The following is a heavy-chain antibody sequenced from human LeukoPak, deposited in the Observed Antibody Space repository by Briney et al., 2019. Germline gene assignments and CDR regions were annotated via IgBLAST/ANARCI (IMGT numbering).Heavy chain of an antibody. CDR3: ARTGLTTDY. CDR1: GGSISSYY. J-gene: IGHJ4*02. D-gene: IGHD1-14*01. CDR2: IYYSGST. V-gene: IGHV4-59*01. Sequence: SVTLSLTCTVSGGSISSYYWSWIWQPPGKGLEWIGYIYYSGSTNYNPSLKSRVTISVDTSKNQFSLKLSSVTAADTAVYYCARTGLTTDYWGQGTLVTVSS.